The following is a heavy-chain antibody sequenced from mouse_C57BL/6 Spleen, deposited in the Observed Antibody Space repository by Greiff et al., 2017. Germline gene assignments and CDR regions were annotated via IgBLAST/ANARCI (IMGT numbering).Heavy chain of an antibody. CDR2: ISSGSSTI. Sequence: EVQGVESGGGLVKPGGSLKLSCAASGFTFSDYGMHWVRQAPEKGLEWVAYISSGSSTIYYAATVKGRFTISRDNAKNTLFLQMTSLRSEDTAMYYCARPWDYDGGAWFAYWGQGTLVTVSA. V-gene: IGHV5-17*01. CDR3: ARPWDYDGGAWFAY. CDR1: GFTFSDYG. J-gene: IGHJ3*01. D-gene: IGHD2-4*01.